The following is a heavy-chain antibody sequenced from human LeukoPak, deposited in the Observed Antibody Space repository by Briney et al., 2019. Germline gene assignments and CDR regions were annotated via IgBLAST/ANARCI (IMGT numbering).Heavy chain of an antibody. CDR3: ARDRTTMVRPYYFDY. CDR1: GFTFSNYR. D-gene: IGHD3-10*01. CDR2: ISRSSSYI. J-gene: IGHJ4*02. V-gene: IGHV3-21*01. Sequence: GGSLRLSCAASGFTFSNYRMNWVRLAPGKGLEWVSSISRSSSYIYYADSVRGRFTISRDNAKNSLYLQMNSLRAEDTAVYYCARDRTTMVRPYYFDYWGQGTLATVSS.